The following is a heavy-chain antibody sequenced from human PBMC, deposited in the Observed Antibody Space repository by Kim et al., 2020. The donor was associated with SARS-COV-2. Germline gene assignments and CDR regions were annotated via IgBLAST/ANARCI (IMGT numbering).Heavy chain of an antibody. V-gene: IGHV3-48*04. CDR3: ARDSPGGWDTVVVPAAKGLDY. CDR1: GFTFSSYS. J-gene: IGHJ4*02. Sequence: GGSLRLSCAASGFTFSSYSMNWVRQAPGKGLEWVSYISSSSSTIYYADSVKGRFTISRDNAKNSPYLQMNSLRAEDTAVYYCARDSPGGWDTVVVPAAKGLDYWGQGTLVTVSS. CDR2: ISSSSSTI. D-gene: IGHD2-2*01.